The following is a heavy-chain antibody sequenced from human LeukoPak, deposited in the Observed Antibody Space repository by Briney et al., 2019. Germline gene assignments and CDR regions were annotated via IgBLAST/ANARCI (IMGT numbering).Heavy chain of an antibody. Sequence: PGGSLRLSCAASGFTFSDYYMSWIRQAPGKGLEWVSYISSSGSTIYYADSVKGRFTISRDNAKNSLYLQMNSLRAEDTAVYYCARDVQWLARWDEDYYYGMDVWGQGTTVTVSS. CDR1: GFTFSDYY. CDR2: ISSSGSTI. J-gene: IGHJ6*02. CDR3: ARDVQWLARWDEDYYYGMDV. V-gene: IGHV3-11*01. D-gene: IGHD6-19*01.